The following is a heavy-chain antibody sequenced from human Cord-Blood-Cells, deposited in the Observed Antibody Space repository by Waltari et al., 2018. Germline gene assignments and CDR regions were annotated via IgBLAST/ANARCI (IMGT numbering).Heavy chain of an antibody. CDR3: ARQDIVVVPAAIGYFDY. J-gene: IGHJ4*02. Sequence: QLQLQESGPGLVKPSETLSLTCTVSGGSISSSSYYWGWLRQPPGKGLEWIGSIYYSGSTYYYPSLKSRVTISVDTSKNQFSLKLSSVTAADTAVYYCARQDIVVVPAAIGYFDYWGQGTLVTVSS. V-gene: IGHV4-39*01. D-gene: IGHD2-2*01. CDR1: GGSISSSSYY. CDR2: IYYSGST.